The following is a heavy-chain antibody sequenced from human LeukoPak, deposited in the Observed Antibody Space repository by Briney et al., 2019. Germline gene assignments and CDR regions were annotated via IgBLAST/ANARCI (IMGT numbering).Heavy chain of an antibody. CDR1: GGTFSSYA. CDR3: AGGIELGYCSGGSCYQNDY. CDR2: IIPTFGTA. V-gene: IGHV1-69*13. Sequence: GALVKVSCKASGGTFSSYAISWVRQAPGQGLEWMGGIIPTFGTANYAQKFQGRVTITADESTSTAYMELSSLRSEDTAVYYCAGGIELGYCSGGSCYQNDYWGQGTLVTVSS. D-gene: IGHD2-15*01. J-gene: IGHJ4*02.